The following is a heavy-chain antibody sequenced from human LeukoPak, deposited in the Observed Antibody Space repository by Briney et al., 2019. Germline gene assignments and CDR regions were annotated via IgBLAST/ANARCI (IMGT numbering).Heavy chain of an antibody. J-gene: IGHJ4*02. CDR2: IYPGDSDT. D-gene: IGHD5-12*01. V-gene: IGHV5-51*01. CDR1: GSSFTNYW. CDR3: ARIGYSGYGFDY. Sequence: GASLKISCKGSGSSFTNYWIGWVRPMPGKGLERMGIIYPGDSDTRYSPSFQGQVTISADKSITTAYLQWSSLKASDTAMYYCARIGYSGYGFDYWGQGTLVTVSS.